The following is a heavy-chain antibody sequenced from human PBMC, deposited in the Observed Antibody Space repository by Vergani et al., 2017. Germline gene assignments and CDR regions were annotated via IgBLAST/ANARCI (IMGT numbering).Heavy chain of an antibody. CDR1: GGSISSGGYY. CDR2: IYYSGST. V-gene: IGHV4-31*03. D-gene: IGHD2-15*01. Sequence: QVQLQESGPGLVKPSQTLSLTCPVSGGSISSGGYYWSWIRQHPGKGLEWIGYIYYSGSTYYNPSLKSRVTISVDTSKNQFSLKLSSVTAADTAVYYCTTVSHGVVAAIYYYYYGMDVWGQGTTVTVSS. J-gene: IGHJ6*02. CDR3: TTVSHGVVAAIYYYYYGMDV.